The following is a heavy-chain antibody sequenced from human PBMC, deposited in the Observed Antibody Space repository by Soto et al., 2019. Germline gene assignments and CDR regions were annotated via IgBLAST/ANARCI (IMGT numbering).Heavy chain of an antibody. Sequence: QVQLVESGGGVVQPGRSLRLSCAVSGFTVSTYGMHWVRQAPGKGREWVAVISRDGGTKYYSDSVKGRFTLSRDNSRNTLYLAMNSLRGDDMAVYYCTGEVASGYWGQGTLVTVSS. J-gene: IGHJ4*02. CDR3: TGEVASGY. D-gene: IGHD1-1*01. CDR2: ISRDGGTK. V-gene: IGHV3-30*03. CDR1: GFTVSTYG.